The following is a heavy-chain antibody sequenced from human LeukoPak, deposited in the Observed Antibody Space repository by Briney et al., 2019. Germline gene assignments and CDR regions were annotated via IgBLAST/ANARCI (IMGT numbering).Heavy chain of an antibody. CDR2: INDNGGGT. CDR3: AKKLGSSPGDFFDY. D-gene: IGHD6-6*01. Sequence: GGSLRLSCAASGFTFSSFPMSWVRQAPGKGLEWVSDINDNGGGTFYADSVKGRFTVSRDNSKNTLYMQMNSLRGGDTAVYYCAKKLGSSPGDFFDYWGQGTLVTVSS. CDR1: GFTFSSFP. V-gene: IGHV3-23*01. J-gene: IGHJ4*02.